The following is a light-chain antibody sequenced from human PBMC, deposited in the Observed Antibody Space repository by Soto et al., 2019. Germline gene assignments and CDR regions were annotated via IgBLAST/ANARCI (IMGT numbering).Light chain of an antibody. V-gene: IGKV3-11*01. Sequence: EIVLTQSPATLSLSPGERATLSCRASQSVSSYLAWYQQKPGQAPRLLIYDASNRATGLPARFSGSGSRTDFTPTISSLEPEDVVGCYSHQATSSPTYGKGTKLEI. J-gene: IGKJ2*01. CDR2: DAS. CDR1: QSVSSY. CDR3: HQATSSPT.